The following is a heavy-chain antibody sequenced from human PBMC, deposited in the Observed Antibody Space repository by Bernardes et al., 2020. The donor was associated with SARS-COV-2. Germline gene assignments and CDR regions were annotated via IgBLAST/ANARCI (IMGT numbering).Heavy chain of an antibody. Sequence: VGSLSLSCAASDFSVRSHYMSWVRQAPGNGLEWVSILYSGGTSAYADSVKGRFTISRDNSKNTLYLQMNSLRADDTAVYYCRYSRSSGGTFYKLDYWGQGTLVTVSS. CDR1: DFSVRSHY. CDR3: RYSRSSGGTFYKLDY. D-gene: IGHD6-6*01. V-gene: IGHV3-53*01. J-gene: IGHJ4*02. CDR2: LYSGGTS.